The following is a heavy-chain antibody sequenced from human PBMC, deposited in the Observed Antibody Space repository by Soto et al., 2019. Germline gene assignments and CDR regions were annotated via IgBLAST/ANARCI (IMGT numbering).Heavy chain of an antibody. CDR2: MNPNSGNT. J-gene: IGHJ6*03. Sequence: ASVKVSCKASGYTFTSYDINWMRQATGQGLEWMGWMNPNSGNTGYAQKFQGRVTMTRNTSISTAYMELSSLRSEDTAVYYCARGRRVGYCSGGSCYSKLSGYYYYMDVWGKGTTVTVSS. CDR1: GYTFTSYD. V-gene: IGHV1-8*01. D-gene: IGHD2-15*01. CDR3: ARGRRVGYCSGGSCYSKLSGYYYYMDV.